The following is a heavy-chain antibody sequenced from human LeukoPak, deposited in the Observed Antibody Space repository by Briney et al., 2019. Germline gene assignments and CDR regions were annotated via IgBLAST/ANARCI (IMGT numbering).Heavy chain of an antibody. CDR1: GFTFSSYA. D-gene: IGHD6-6*01. CDR3: ARGGAARRAFDY. V-gene: IGHV3-23*01. J-gene: IGHJ4*02. Sequence: GGSLRLSCAASGFTFSSYAMSWVRQAPGKGLEWVSAVSGSGGSTYYADSVKGRFTISRDNSKNTLYLQMNSLRAEDTAVYYCARGGAARRAFDYWGQGTLVTVSS. CDR2: VSGSGGST.